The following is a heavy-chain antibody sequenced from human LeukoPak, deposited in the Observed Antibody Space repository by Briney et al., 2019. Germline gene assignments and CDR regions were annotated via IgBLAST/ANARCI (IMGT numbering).Heavy chain of an antibody. CDR3: AKDQRSYSSSWYDY. Sequence: PGGSLRLSCAASGFTFSSYAMSRVRQAPGKGLEWVSAISGSGGSTYYADSVKGRFTISRDNSKNTLYLQMNSLRAEDTTVYYCAKDQRSYSSSWYDYWGQGTLVTVSS. CDR1: GFTFSSYA. D-gene: IGHD6-13*01. CDR2: ISGSGGST. V-gene: IGHV3-23*01. J-gene: IGHJ4*02.